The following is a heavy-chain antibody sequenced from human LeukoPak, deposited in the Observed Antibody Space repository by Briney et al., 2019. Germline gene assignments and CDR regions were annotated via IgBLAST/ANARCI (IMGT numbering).Heavy chain of an antibody. V-gene: IGHV7-4-1*02. D-gene: IGHD2-2*01. CDR2: INTNTGNP. J-gene: IGHJ6*02. CDR1: GYTFTSYA. CDR3: ASGCSSTSCPNPDYYGMDV. Sequence: ASVKVSCKASGYTFTSYAMNWVRQAPGQGLEWMGWINTNTGNPTYAQGFTGRFVFSLDTSVSTAYLQISSLKAEDTAVYYCASGCSSTSCPNPDYYGMDVWGQGTTVTVS.